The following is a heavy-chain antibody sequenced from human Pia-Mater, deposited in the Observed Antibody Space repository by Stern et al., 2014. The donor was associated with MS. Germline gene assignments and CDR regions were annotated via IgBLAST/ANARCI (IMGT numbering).Heavy chain of an antibody. CDR1: GYNFNIYW. CDR2: IYPGDSDT. CDR3: ARQTTGWYSDY. V-gene: IGHV5-51*01. Sequence: MQLVQSGTEVRKPGESLKISCKGSGYNFNIYWIAWVRQMPGKGLEWMGIIYPGDSDTRYSPSFQGHVTFSVDKSIRTAYLHLSGLNASDTAMYYCARQTTGWYSDYWGQGTLVAVSS. D-gene: IGHD6-19*01. J-gene: IGHJ4*02.